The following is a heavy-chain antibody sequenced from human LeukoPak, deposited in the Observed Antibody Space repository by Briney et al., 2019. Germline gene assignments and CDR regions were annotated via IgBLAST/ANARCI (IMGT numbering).Heavy chain of an antibody. D-gene: IGHD3-10*01. CDR1: GYPISSGYS. CDR2: IYNSGST. V-gene: IGHV4-38-2*02. J-gene: IGHJ5*02. CDR3: ARTYYGSGSYPRWFDP. Sequence: PSETLSLTCTVSGYPISSGYSWGWIRQPPGKGLEWIASIYNSGSTSYSPSLKSRVTISLDMSKNQFSLKLSSVTAADTAVYYCARTYYGSGSYPRWFDPWGQGTLVTVSS.